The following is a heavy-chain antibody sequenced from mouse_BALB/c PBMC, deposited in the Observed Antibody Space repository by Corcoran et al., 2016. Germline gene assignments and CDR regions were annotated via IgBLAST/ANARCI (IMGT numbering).Heavy chain of an antibody. J-gene: IGHJ2*01. Sequence: EVQLQLSGPELVKSGASVKMSCKASGYTFTSYVMHWVKQKPGQGLEWIGYIYPYNDDTKYTEEFKGKATLTSDKSSSTAYMELNSLTSEDSAMYYCARQVPGGYPFDYRVQGTTLTVYS. CDR2: IYPYNDDT. CDR1: GYTFTSYV. V-gene: IGHV1S136*01. CDR3: ARQVPGGYPFDY. D-gene: IGHD2-2*01.